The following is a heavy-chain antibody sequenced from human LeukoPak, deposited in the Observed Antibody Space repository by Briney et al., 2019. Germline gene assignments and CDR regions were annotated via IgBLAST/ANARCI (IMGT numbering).Heavy chain of an antibody. V-gene: IGHV4-4*02. Sequence: PSGTLSLTCAVSGGSISSSNWWSWVRQPPGKGLEWIGEIYHSGSTNYNPSLKSRVTISVDKSKNQFSLKLSSVTAEDTAVYYCASHSTVTTIDLYYYYYYGMDVWGQGTTVTVSS. J-gene: IGHJ6*02. CDR3: ASHSTVTTIDLYYYYYYGMDV. D-gene: IGHD4-17*01. CDR2: IYHSGST. CDR1: GGSISSSNW.